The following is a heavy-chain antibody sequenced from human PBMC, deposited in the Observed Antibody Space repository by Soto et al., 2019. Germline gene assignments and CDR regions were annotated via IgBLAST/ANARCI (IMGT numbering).Heavy chain of an antibody. D-gene: IGHD3-22*01. J-gene: IGHJ4*02. CDR3: ARQQGSYYDSSGYFDY. CDR2: IYYSGST. V-gene: IGHV4-39*01. CDR1: GGSISSSSYY. Sequence: SETLSLTCTVSGGSISSSSYYWGWIRQPPGKGLEWIGSIYYSGSTYYNPSLKSRVTISVDTSKNQFSLKLSSVTAADTAVYYCARQQGSYYDSSGYFDYWGQGTLVTVSS.